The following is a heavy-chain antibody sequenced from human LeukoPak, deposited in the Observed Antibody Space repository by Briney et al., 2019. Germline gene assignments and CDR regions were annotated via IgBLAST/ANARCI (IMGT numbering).Heavy chain of an antibody. CDR1: GGPINSGDNY. V-gene: IGHV4-30-4*01. D-gene: IGHD3-10*01. CDR3: ARIEGNSGYGWSHFDY. CDR2: IYYRGPT. Sequence: SQTLSLTCTVSGGPINSGDNYWSWIRQPPGKGLEWIGFIYYRGPTYYNPSLKSRVSISIDTSRNQFSLKLNSVTAADTAVYYCARIEGNSGYGWSHFDYWGQGRLVTVSS. J-gene: IGHJ4*02.